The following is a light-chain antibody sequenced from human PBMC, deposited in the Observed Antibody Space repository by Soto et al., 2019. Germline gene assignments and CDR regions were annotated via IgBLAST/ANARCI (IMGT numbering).Light chain of an antibody. V-gene: IGKV1-39*01. CDR2: DAS. Sequence: DIQMPQSPSSLSASVGDRVTITCQASQDVSNYLNWYQQKLGKAPKLLIYDASNLETGVPSRFSGSGSGTDFTLTISSLQPEDFATYYCQQSYSIPTWTFGQGTKVDIK. CDR3: QQSYSIPTWT. CDR1: QDVSNY. J-gene: IGKJ1*01.